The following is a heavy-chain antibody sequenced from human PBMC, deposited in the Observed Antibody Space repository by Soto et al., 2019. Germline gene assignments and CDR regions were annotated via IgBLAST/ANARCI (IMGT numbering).Heavy chain of an antibody. CDR3: ARGPDIVVVPAAIWFDP. Sequence: PSETLSLTCAVYGGSLSGYYWSWIRQPPGKGLEWIGEINHSGSTNYNPSLKSRVTISVDTSKNQFSLKLSSVTAADTAVYYCARGPDIVVVPAAIWFDPWGQGTLVTVSS. D-gene: IGHD2-2*01. J-gene: IGHJ5*02. CDR1: GGSLSGYY. V-gene: IGHV4-34*01. CDR2: INHSGST.